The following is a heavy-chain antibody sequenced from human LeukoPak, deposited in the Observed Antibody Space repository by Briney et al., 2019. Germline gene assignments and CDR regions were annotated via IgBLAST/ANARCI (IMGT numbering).Heavy chain of an antibody. J-gene: IGHJ4*02. CDR2: ISSSSSTI. D-gene: IGHD3-9*01. V-gene: IGHV3-48*01. CDR3: ARDGLGERYFDWPVAPFDY. CDR1: GFTFSSYS. Sequence: AGGSLRLSCAASGFTFSSYSMNWVRQAPGKGLEWVSYISSSSSTIYYADSVKGRFTISRDNAKNSLYLQMNSLRAEDTAVYYCARDGLGERYFDWPVAPFDYWGQGTLVNVSS.